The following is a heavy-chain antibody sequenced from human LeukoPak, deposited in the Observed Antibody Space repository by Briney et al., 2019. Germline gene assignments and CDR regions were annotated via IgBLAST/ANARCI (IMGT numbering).Heavy chain of an antibody. CDR2: ITPSGGST. Sequence: ASVKVSCKASGYTFTSYYMHWVRQAPGQGLEWMGIITPSGGSTSYAQKFQGRVTITRDMSTSTVYMELSSLRSDDTAVYYCARDTAYDSSGYYYVRYYFDYWGQGTLVTVSS. CDR3: ARDTAYDSSGYYYVRYYFDY. CDR1: GYTFTSYY. J-gene: IGHJ4*02. V-gene: IGHV1-46*01. D-gene: IGHD3-22*01.